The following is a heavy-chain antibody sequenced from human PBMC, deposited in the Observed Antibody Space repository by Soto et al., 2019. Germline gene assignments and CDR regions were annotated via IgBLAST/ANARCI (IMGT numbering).Heavy chain of an antibody. CDR2: ISRSSSTL. Sequence: EVQLVESGGGLVQPGGSLRLSCAASGFTFSSYSMNWVRQAPGKGLEWVSYISRSSSTLYYAGSVKGRFTISRDNAKNTLYLQMNSLRPEDNAVYYCVMDGDVFDYWGQGGLVTVSS. CDR3: VMDGDVFDY. J-gene: IGHJ4*02. V-gene: IGHV3-48*01. D-gene: IGHD4-17*01. CDR1: GFTFSSYS.